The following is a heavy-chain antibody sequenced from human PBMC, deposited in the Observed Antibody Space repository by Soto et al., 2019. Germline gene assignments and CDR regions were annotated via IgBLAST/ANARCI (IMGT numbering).Heavy chain of an antibody. Sequence: ASVKVSCKASGYTFTSYGISWVRQAPGQGLEWMGWISAYNGNTNYAQKLQGRVTMTTDTSTSTAYMELRSLRSDDTAVYYCARDLEYYDFWSGPSGDWGQGTLVTVSS. J-gene: IGHJ4*02. CDR2: ISAYNGNT. D-gene: IGHD3-3*01. CDR1: GYTFTSYG. V-gene: IGHV1-18*01. CDR3: ARDLEYYDFWSGPSGD.